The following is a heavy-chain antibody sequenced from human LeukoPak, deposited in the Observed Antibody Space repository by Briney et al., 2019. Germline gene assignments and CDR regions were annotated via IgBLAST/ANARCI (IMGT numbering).Heavy chain of an antibody. J-gene: IGHJ6*04. CDR3: AREGNYYDMDV. CDR1: GFSVGSNY. Sequence: GGSLRLSCAASGFSVGSNYMSWVRQAPGKGLEWVSVIFSGGTTYYADSVKGRFTISRDNSKNTLYLQMHSLRAEDTAVYYCAREGNYYDMDVWGEGTTVTVSS. CDR2: IFSGGTT. V-gene: IGHV3-53*01.